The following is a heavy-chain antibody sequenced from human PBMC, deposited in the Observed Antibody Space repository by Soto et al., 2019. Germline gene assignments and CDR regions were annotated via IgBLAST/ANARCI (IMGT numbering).Heavy chain of an antibody. V-gene: IGHV4-59*01. CDR3: AREPGKAKGGAIQSGSFDP. CDR2: IYYSGST. J-gene: IGHJ5*02. CDR1: GGSISSYY. D-gene: IGHD3-10*01. Sequence: SETLYLTCTVSGGSISSYYWSWIRQPPGKGLEWIGYIYYSGSTNYNPSLKSRVTISVDTSKNQFSLKLSSVTAADTAVYYCAREPGKAKGGAIQSGSFDPWGQGTLVTVSS.